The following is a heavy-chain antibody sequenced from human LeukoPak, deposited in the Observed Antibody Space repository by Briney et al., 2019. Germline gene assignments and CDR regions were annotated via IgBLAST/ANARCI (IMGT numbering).Heavy chain of an antibody. V-gene: IGHV1-18*01. CDR2: ISAYTGNT. J-gene: IGHJ5*02. Sequence: GASVKVSCKASGYTFTSYGISWVRQAPGQGLDWMGWISAYTGNTNYAQKLQGRVTMTIDTSTSTAYMELRSLRSDDTAVYYCARGKETRRYDFWSGYYEDWFDPWGQGTLVTVSS. D-gene: IGHD3-3*01. CDR1: GYTFTSYG. CDR3: ARGKETRRYDFWSGYYEDWFDP.